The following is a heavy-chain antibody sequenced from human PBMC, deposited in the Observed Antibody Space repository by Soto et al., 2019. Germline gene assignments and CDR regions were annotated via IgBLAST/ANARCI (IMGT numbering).Heavy chain of an antibody. Sequence: QVQLVQSGAEVKKPGASVKVSCKASGYTFTSYYMHWVRQAPGQGLEWMGIINPSGGSTSYAQKFQGRGTMTRDTSTSTVYMELSSLRSEDTAVYYCASTVTLDYYYYYYMDVWGKGTTVTVSS. D-gene: IGHD4-4*01. CDR2: INPSGGST. V-gene: IGHV1-46*01. J-gene: IGHJ6*03. CDR1: GYTFTSYY. CDR3: ASTVTLDYYYYYYMDV.